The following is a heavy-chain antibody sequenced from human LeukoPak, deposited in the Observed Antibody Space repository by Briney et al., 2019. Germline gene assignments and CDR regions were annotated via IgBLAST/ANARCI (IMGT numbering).Heavy chain of an antibody. V-gene: IGHV1-18*01. CDR2: ISAYNGNT. D-gene: IGHD3-9*01. Sequence: ASVKVSCKASGYTFNSYGISWVRQAPGQGLEWLGWISAYNGNTNYAQKLQGRVTMTTDTSTSTAYMELRSLRFDDTAVYYCARDPRRNDILTGYRDFDYWGQGTLVTVSS. CDR3: ARDPRRNDILTGYRDFDY. J-gene: IGHJ4*02. CDR1: GYTFNSYG.